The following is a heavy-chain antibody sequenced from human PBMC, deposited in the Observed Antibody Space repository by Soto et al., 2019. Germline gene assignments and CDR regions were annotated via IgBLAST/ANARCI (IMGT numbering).Heavy chain of an antibody. Sequence: EVQLVESGGGLVQPGRSLRLSCAASGFTFDDYAMHWVRQAPGKGLEWVSGISWNRGSIGYADSVKGRFTISRDNGKNSLYLQMNSLRVEDKRLYYCAKDASAFSSGSSTLYWGQGILVTVSS. V-gene: IGHV3-9*01. CDR1: GFTFDDYA. CDR2: ISWNRGSI. CDR3: AKDASAFSSGSSTLY. J-gene: IGHJ4*02. D-gene: IGHD3-3*01.